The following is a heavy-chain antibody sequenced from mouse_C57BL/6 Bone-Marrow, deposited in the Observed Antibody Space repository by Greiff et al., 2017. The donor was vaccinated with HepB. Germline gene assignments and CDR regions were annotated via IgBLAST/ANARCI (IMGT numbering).Heavy chain of an antibody. J-gene: IGHJ2*01. V-gene: IGHV1-81*01. Sequence: QGQRQKEGEGRGGRGAEGKGAGRAGGDDGRGCWISGWGRRRGKVGEWIGEMYPRSGNTYYNEKFKGKATLTADKSSSTAYMELRSLTSEDSAVYFCCPADYWGQGTTLTVSS. CDR1: GDDGRGCW. CDR3: CPADY. CDR2: MYPRSGNT.